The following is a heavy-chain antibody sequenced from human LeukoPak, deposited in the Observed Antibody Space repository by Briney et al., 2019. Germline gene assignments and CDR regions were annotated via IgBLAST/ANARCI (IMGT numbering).Heavy chain of an antibody. CDR3: AKDRGRRWLQFFDAFDI. D-gene: IGHD5-24*01. J-gene: IGHJ3*02. CDR1: GFTFDDYA. CDR2: ISGDGGST. Sequence: GGSLRLSCAASGFTFDDYAMHWVRQAPGKGLEWVSPISGDGGSTYYADSVKGRFTISRDNSKNSLYLQMNSLRTEDTALYYCAKDRGRRWLQFFDAFDIWGQGTMVTVSS. V-gene: IGHV3-43*02.